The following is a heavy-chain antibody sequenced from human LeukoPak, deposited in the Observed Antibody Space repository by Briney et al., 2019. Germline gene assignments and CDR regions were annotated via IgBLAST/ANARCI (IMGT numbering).Heavy chain of an antibody. CDR3: ARERAGRIVGATRYLPWFDP. CDR1: GGSISSNNYY. D-gene: IGHD1-26*01. CDR2: LYHTGSA. J-gene: IGHJ5*02. V-gene: IGHV4-39*02. Sequence: PSETLSLTCTVSGGSISSNNYYWGWIRQPPGKGLEWIGSLYHTGSAYYNPSLKSRVTISMDVSKNHFSLKLSSVTAADTAVYYCARERAGRIVGATRYLPWFDPWGQGTLVTVSS.